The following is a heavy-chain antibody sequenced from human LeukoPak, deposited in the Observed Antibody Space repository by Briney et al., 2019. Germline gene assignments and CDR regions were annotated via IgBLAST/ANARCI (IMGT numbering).Heavy chain of an antibody. V-gene: IGHV3-23*01. Sequence: GGSLRLSCATSVFTFSNYAMSSVHQTPGKGLGRVSTISGSGGSTHYADSVKGRFTISRDNSKNTLYLQMNSLRAEDTAVYYCARILYSSGWYVDYWGQGTLVTVSS. CDR1: VFTFSNYA. D-gene: IGHD6-19*01. CDR2: ISGSGGST. J-gene: IGHJ4*02. CDR3: ARILYSSGWYVDY.